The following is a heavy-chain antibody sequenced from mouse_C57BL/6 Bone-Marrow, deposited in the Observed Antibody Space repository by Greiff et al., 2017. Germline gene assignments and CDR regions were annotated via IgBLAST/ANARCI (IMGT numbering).Heavy chain of an antibody. CDR2: SRNKANDYTT. CDR1: GFTFSDFY. Sequence: EVKLVESGGGFVQSGRSLRLSCATSGFTFSDFYMEWVRQAPGKGLEWIAASRNKANDYTTEYSASVKGRFIVSRDTSQSILYLQMNALRAEDTAIYYCARDLGRGYFDYWGQGTTLTVSS. D-gene: IGHD4-1*01. CDR3: ARDLGRGYFDY. V-gene: IGHV7-1*01. J-gene: IGHJ2*01.